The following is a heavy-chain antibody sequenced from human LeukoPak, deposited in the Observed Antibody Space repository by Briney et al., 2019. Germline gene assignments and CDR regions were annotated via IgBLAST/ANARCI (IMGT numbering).Heavy chain of an antibody. V-gene: IGHV4-38-2*02. CDR2: IYYSGST. CDR3: ARGVGLTQGGTFDY. D-gene: IGHD1-1*01. CDR1: GYSIGSGYF. Sequence: SETLSLTCTVSGYSIGSGYFWGWIRQPPGKGLEWIGTIYYSGSTYYNPSLKSRVTISVDTSKNQFSLKLSSVTAADTAVYYCARGVGLTQGGTFDYWGQGTLVTVSS. J-gene: IGHJ4*02.